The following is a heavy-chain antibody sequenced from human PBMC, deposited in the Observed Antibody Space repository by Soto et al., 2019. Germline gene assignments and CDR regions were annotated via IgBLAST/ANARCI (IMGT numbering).Heavy chain of an antibody. Sequence: QVQLQESGPGLVKPSETLSLTCTVSGASVNNRNYHWRWIRQPPGRGLEWIGQVQNGGTTEFASTSLKSLLTISIHASKNLFSLKLNSVSAADTAINYLAVLLAGGCGDGNRGQGTLDTVSS. D-gene: IGHD3-10*01. CDR1: GASVNNRNYH. CDR2: VQNGGTT. J-gene: IGHJ4*02. CDR3: AVLLAGGCGDGN. V-gene: IGHV4-61*01.